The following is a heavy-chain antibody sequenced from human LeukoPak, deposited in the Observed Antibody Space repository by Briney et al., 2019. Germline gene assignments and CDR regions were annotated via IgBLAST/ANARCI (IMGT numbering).Heavy chain of an antibody. CDR1: GFTFSSYG. V-gene: IGHV3-30*03. D-gene: IGHD6-19*01. Sequence: PGRSLRLSCAASGFTFSSYGMHWVRQAPGKGLEWVAVISYDGSNKYYADSVKGRFTISRDNSKNTLYLQMNSLRAEDTAVYYCASDRYSSGWFDYWGQGTLVTVSS. CDR3: ASDRYSSGWFDY. J-gene: IGHJ4*02. CDR2: ISYDGSNK.